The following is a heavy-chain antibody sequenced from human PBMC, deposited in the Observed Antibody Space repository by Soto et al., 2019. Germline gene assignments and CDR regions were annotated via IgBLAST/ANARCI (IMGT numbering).Heavy chain of an antibody. CDR1: GGSISTSY. Sequence: QLQLQESGPGLVKPSETLSLTCTVSGGSISTSYWSWIRQPPGKGLEWLGYVYHIGSTKYNPSLKNRVTISIDTSQNQFSLKLESVSAADTALYYGARDGSGHDFWDGPWYFDSWGQGTLVTVSS. J-gene: IGHJ4*02. CDR3: ARDGSGHDFWDGPWYFDS. CDR2: VYHIGST. V-gene: IGHV4-59*01. D-gene: IGHD3-3*01.